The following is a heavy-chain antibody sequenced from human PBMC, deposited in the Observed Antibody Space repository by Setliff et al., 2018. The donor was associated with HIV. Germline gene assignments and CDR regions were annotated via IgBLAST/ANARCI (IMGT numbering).Heavy chain of an antibody. D-gene: IGHD3-22*01. J-gene: IGHJ4*02. Sequence: GGSLSLSCAASGFTFDDYTMHWVRQAPGKGLEWVSYISSSGTTIYYADSVKGRVTISRDNAKNSLYLQMNSLRAEDTAVYYCARPNYYDSSGSFDYWGQGTLVTVSS. CDR3: ARPNYYDSSGSFDY. V-gene: IGHV3-48*03. CDR1: GFTFDDYT. CDR2: ISSSGTTI.